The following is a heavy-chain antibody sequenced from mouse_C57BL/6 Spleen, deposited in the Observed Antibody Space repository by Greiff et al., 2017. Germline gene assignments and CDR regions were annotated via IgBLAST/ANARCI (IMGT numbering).Heavy chain of an antibody. Sequence: VQLQQSGAELVKPGASVKMSCKASGYTFPSYWLTWVKQRPGQGLAWIGDIYPGSGSTNYNEKFKSPATLTVDTSSSTAYMQRSSLTSEDAAVYYCARSMGLGYFDYWGQGTTLTVSS. CDR2: IYPGSGST. V-gene: IGHV1-55*01. CDR1: GYTFPSYW. J-gene: IGHJ2*01. CDR3: ARSMGLGYFDY. D-gene: IGHD4-1*01.